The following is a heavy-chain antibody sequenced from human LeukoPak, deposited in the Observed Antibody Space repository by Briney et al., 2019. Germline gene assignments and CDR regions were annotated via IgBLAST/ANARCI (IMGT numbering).Heavy chain of an antibody. V-gene: IGHV4-59*12. D-gene: IGHD3-3*01. Sequence: SETLSLTCTVSGGSISSYYWSWIRQPPGKGLEWIGYIYYSGSTNYNPSLKSRVTISVDTSKNQFSLKLSSVTAADTAVYYCARGRITIFGVAPYGMDVWGQGTTVTVSS. J-gene: IGHJ6*02. CDR2: IYYSGST. CDR3: ARGRITIFGVAPYGMDV. CDR1: GGSISSYY.